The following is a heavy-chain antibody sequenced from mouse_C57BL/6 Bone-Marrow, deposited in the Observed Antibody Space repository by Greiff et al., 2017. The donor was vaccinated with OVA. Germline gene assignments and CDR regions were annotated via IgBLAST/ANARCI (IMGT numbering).Heavy chain of an antibody. Sequence: VQLQQPGAELVMPGASVKLSCKASGYTFTSYWMHWVKQRPGQGLEWIGEIDPSDSYTNYNQKFKGKSTLTVDKSSSTAYMQLSSLTSEDSAVYYCAREGEYDYDLAYGGQGTLVTVSA. V-gene: IGHV1-69*01. J-gene: IGHJ3*01. CDR1: GYTFTSYW. CDR2: IDPSDSYT. CDR3: AREGEYDYDLAY. D-gene: IGHD2-4*01.